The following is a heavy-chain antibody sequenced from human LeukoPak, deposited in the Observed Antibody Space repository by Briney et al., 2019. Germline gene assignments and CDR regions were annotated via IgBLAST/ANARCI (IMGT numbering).Heavy chain of an antibody. CDR3: ARAPPYYYDSSGYLADY. CDR1: GFTFSSYS. Sequence: PGGPLRLSCAASGFTFSSYSMNWVRQAPGKGLEWVSSISSSSSYIYYADSVKGRFTISRDNAKNSLYLQMNSLRAEDTAVYYCARAPPYYYDSSGYLADYWGQGTLVTVSS. V-gene: IGHV3-21*01. J-gene: IGHJ4*02. D-gene: IGHD3-22*01. CDR2: ISSSSSYI.